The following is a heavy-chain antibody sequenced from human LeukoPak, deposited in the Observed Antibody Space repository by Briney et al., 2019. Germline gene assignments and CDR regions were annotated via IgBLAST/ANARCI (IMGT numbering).Heavy chain of an antibody. CDR1: GFTFSSYS. V-gene: IGHV3-21*01. Sequence: GGSLRLSCAASGFTFSSYSMNWVRQAPGKGLEWVSSISSRSSYIYYADSVKGRFTISRDNAKNSLYLQMNSLRAEDTAVYYCSRGSSTCVEYYFDYGSQRTLVTVSS. J-gene: IGHJ4*02. D-gene: IGHD2-2*01. CDR2: ISSRSSYI. CDR3: SRGSSTCVEYYFDY.